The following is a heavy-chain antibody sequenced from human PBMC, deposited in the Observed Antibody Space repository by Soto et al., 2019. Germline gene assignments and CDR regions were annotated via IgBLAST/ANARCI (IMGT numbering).Heavy chain of an antibody. CDR1: GGSISSGGYY. J-gene: IGHJ5*02. D-gene: IGHD2-15*01. CDR2: IYYSGST. Sequence: PSETLSLTCTVSGGSISSGGYYWSWIRQHPGKGLEWIGYIYYSGSTYYNPSLKSRVTISVDTSKNQFSLKLSSVTAADTAVYYCARDVGYCSGGSGYPVGGFDPWGEGTLVTVSS. CDR3: ARDVGYCSGGSGYPVGGFDP. V-gene: IGHV4-31*03.